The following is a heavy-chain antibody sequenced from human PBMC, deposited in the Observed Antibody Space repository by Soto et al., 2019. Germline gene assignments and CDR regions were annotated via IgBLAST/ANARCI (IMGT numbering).Heavy chain of an antibody. V-gene: IGHV1-18*01. D-gene: IGHD5-12*01. CDR3: ARAPRDGYNYVLP. CDR2: ISAYNGNT. CDR1: GYTFTSYG. J-gene: IGHJ4*02. Sequence: QVQLVQSGAEVKKPGASVKVSCKASGYTFTSYGISWVRQVPGQGLEWMGWISAYNGNTNYAQKFQGRVTMTTDTSTPTAYMEMRSLRSDDTAVYYCARAPRDGYNYVLPWGQGTLVIVSS.